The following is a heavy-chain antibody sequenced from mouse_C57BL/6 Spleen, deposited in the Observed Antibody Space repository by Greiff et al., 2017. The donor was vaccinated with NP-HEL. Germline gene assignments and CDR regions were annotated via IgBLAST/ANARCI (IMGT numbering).Heavy chain of an antibody. V-gene: IGHV3-6*01. CDR2: ISYDGSN. J-gene: IGHJ2*01. D-gene: IGHD2-5*01. CDR3: ARANSNFLFDY. Sequence: ESGPGLVKPSQSLSLTCSVTGYSITSGYYWNWIRQFPGNKLEWMGYISYDGSNNYNPSLKNRISITRDTSKNQFFLKLNSVTTEDTATYYCARANSNFLFDYWGQGTTLTVSS. CDR1: GYSITSGYY.